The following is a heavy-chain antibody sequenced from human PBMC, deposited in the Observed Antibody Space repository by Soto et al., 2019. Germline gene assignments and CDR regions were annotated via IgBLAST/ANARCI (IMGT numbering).Heavy chain of an antibody. CDR1: GYTFTNYA. CDR2: ISAYNGNT. V-gene: IGHV1-18*01. CDR3: ARSWFGDFVYYFDY. D-gene: IGHD3-10*01. Sequence: QVQLVQSGAEVKKPGASVKVSCKASGYTFTNYATSWVRQAPGQGLEWLGWISAYNGNTNYAQKLQGRVTMTTDTSTSPASMELRSLRSDDTAVYYGARSWFGDFVYYFDYGGQVTLVTFSS. J-gene: IGHJ4*02.